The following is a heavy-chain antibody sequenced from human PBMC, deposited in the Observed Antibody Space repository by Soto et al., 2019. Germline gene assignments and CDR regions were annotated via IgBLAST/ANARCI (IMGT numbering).Heavy chain of an antibody. V-gene: IGHV4-31*03. Sequence: SETLSLTCTVSGGSISSGGYYWSWIRQHPGKGLEWIGYIYYSGRTYYNPSLHSRITINPDTSKNQFSLQLNSVTPEDTAVYYCARDGQLVLSSGLFDPWGQGTLVTVSS. CDR1: GGSISSGGYY. D-gene: IGHD6-13*01. CDR3: ARDGQLVLSSGLFDP. CDR2: IYYSGRT. J-gene: IGHJ5*02.